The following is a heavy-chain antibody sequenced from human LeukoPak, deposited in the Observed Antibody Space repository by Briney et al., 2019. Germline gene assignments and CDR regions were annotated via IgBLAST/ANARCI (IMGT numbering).Heavy chain of an antibody. D-gene: IGHD6-13*01. CDR2: IYHSGST. J-gene: IGHJ6*02. CDR3: ARGMYSSSWHYYYYGMDV. CDR1: GGSISSGGYS. Sequence: SQTLSLTCAVSGGSISSGGYSWSWIRQPPGKGLEWIGYIYHSGSTYYNPSLKSRVTISVDRSKNQFSLKLSSMTAADTAVYYCARGMYSSSWHYYYYGMDVWGQGTTVTVSS. V-gene: IGHV4-30-2*01.